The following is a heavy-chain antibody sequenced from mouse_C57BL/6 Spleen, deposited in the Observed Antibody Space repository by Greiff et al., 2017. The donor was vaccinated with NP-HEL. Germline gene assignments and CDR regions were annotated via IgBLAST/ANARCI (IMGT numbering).Heavy chain of an antibody. V-gene: IGHV3-6*01. Sequence: EVKLMESGPGLVKPSQSLSLTCSVTGYSITSGYYWNWIRQFPGNKLEWMGYISYDGSNNYNPSLKNRISITRDTSKNQFFLKLNSVTTEDTATYYCARGDGYDPYYYAMDYWGQGTSVTVSS. CDR3: ARGDGYDPYYYAMDY. CDR1: GYSITSGYY. D-gene: IGHD2-2*01. CDR2: ISYDGSN. J-gene: IGHJ4*01.